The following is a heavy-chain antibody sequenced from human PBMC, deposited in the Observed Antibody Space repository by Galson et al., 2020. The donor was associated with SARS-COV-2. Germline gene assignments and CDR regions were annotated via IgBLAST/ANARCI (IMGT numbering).Heavy chain of an antibody. D-gene: IGHD3-3*02. V-gene: IGHV4-4*07. Sequence: SETLSLTCSVSGGSISGYYWSWIRQPAGKGLEWIGRMYGTRNYDYNPSLRRRLTVSLDTSKNEISLKLNSVTAADTAVYYCAREIRIHVAHNYGMDVWGQGITVTVSS. J-gene: IGHJ6*02. CDR2: MYGTRNY. CDR1: GGSISGYY. CDR3: AREIRIHVAHNYGMDV.